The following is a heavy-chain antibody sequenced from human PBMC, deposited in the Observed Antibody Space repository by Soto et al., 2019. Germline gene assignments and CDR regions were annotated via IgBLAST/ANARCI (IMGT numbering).Heavy chain of an antibody. D-gene: IGHD3-10*01. CDR1: GFTFSNAW. J-gene: IGHJ6*02. Sequence: VQLVESGGGLVKPGESLRLSCAASGFTFSNAWMSWVRQAPGKGLEWVALISYDGTKKYYADSVKGRFTISRDQSKNTLYLQMNSLSAEDTAVYYCAKDIARGPSTSSYYYYGMDVWGQGTTVTVSS. CDR2: ISYDGTKK. CDR3: AKDIARGPSTSSYYYYGMDV. V-gene: IGHV3-30*18.